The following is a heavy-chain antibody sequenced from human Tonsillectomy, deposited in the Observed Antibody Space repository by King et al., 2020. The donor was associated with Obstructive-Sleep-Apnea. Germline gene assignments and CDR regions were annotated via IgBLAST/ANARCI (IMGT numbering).Heavy chain of an antibody. CDR2: INPNSGAT. J-gene: IGHJ4*02. D-gene: IGHD1-26*01. CDR1: GYTFTGYY. Sequence: QLVQSGAEVKKPGASVKVSCKASGYTFTGYYMNWVRQAPGQGLEWMGWINPNSGATNYAQNFQGRVTMTRDTSISTAYMELSRLRSDDTAVYYCATIGIVGAIYYFDYWGQGTLVTVSS. CDR3: ATIGIVGAIYYFDY. V-gene: IGHV1-2*02.